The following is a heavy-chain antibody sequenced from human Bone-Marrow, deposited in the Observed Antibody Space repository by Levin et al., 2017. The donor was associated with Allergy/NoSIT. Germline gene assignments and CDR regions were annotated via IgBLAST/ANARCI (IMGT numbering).Heavy chain of an antibody. V-gene: IGHV3-30-3*01. D-gene: IGHD3-10*01. Sequence: GESLKISCAASGFTFSSYAMHWVRQAPGKGLEWVAVISYDGSNKYYADSVKGRFTISRDNSKNTLYLQMNSLRAEDTAVYYCARDKDPLWFGELLLLSYYMDVWGKGTTVTVSS. J-gene: IGHJ6*03. CDR3: ARDKDPLWFGELLLLSYYMDV. CDR2: ISYDGSNK. CDR1: GFTFSSYA.